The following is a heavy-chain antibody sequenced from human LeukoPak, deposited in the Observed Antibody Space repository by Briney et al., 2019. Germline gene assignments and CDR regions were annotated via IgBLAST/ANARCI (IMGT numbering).Heavy chain of an antibody. V-gene: IGHV3-48*03. CDR1: GFTFSGYE. CDR2: ISSSGSTI. Sequence: PGGSLRLSCAASGFTFSGYEMNWVRQAPGKGLEWVSYISSSGSTIYYADSVKGRFTISRDNAKNSLYLQMNSLRAEDTAVYYCARTNYDFWSGYYTALDYWGQGTLVTVSS. CDR3: ARTNYDFWSGYYTALDY. J-gene: IGHJ4*02. D-gene: IGHD3-3*01.